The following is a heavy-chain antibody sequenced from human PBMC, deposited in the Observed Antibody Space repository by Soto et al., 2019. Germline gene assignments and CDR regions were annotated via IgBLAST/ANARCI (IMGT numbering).Heavy chain of an antibody. J-gene: IGHJ4*02. V-gene: IGHV3-11*01. CDR1: GFTFSDYY. CDR3: ARDPGRSYLDY. CDR2: ISSSGSTI. Sequence: QVQLVESGGGLVKPGGSLRLSCAASGFTFSDYYMSWIRQAPGKGLEWVSYISSSGSTIYYADSVKGRFTISRDNAKNSLHRQRNSLRAVDTAGYYCARDPGRSYLDYWGQGTLVTVSS.